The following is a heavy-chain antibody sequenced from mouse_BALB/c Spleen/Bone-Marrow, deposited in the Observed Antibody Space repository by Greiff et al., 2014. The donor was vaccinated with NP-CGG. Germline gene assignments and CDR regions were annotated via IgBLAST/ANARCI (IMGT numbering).Heavy chain of an antibody. Sequence: DLVKPGASVKLSCKASGYTFTSYWINWIKQRPGQGLEWIGRIPPGSGTTYYNEMFKGKATPTVDTSSTTAYIQLSSLSSEDSAVYFCARGSYYCGSSSPWFAYWGQGTLVTVSA. D-gene: IGHD1-1*01. CDR3: ARGSYYCGSSSPWFAY. CDR2: IPPGSGTT. V-gene: IGHV1S41*01. CDR1: GYTFTSYW. J-gene: IGHJ3*01.